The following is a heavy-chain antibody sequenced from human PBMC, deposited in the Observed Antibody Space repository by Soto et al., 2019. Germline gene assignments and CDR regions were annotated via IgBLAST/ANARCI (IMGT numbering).Heavy chain of an antibody. Sequence: EVQLVESGGGLVQPGRSLRLSCAASGFTFDDYAMHWVRQAPGKGLEWVSGISWNSGSIGYADSVKGRFTISRDNAKNSLYLQMNSLRAEDTALYYCAKDSKDCSGGSCYSTKNHAEHFQHWGQGTLVTVSS. D-gene: IGHD2-15*01. J-gene: IGHJ1*01. V-gene: IGHV3-9*01. CDR2: ISWNSGSI. CDR3: AKDSKDCSGGSCYSTKNHAEHFQH. CDR1: GFTFDDYA.